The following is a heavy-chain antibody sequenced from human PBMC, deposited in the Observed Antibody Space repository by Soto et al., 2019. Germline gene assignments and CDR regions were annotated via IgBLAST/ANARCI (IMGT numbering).Heavy chain of an antibody. Sequence: PGGSLRLSCAASGFTFRNYAVGWVRQAPGKGLEWVSAINSAGGNTYYADSVKGRFTISRDNSKNVVYLQMAGLGAEDTAMYYCAKVGVVCSSLSCYYTYFEHWGQGTQVTFSS. CDR2: INSAGGNT. D-gene: IGHD3-22*01. CDR1: GFTFRNYA. J-gene: IGHJ4*02. CDR3: AKVGVVCSSLSCYYTYFEH. V-gene: IGHV3-23*01.